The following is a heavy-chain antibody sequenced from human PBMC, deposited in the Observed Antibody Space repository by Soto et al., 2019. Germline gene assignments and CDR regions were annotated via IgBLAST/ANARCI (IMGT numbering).Heavy chain of an antibody. Sequence: EVQLVESGGGLVQPGGSLKLSCAASGFIFSDSAIHWIRQASGKGPEWVGRIRNKVNNHATLYAASVKGRFTISRDDSTNTAYLQMNSLKTEDTAVYYCTRRRDWTAMDPLDYWGQGTLVTVSS. D-gene: IGHD5-18*01. CDR1: GFIFSDSA. V-gene: IGHV3-73*02. J-gene: IGHJ4*02. CDR3: TRRRDWTAMDPLDY. CDR2: IRNKVNNHAT.